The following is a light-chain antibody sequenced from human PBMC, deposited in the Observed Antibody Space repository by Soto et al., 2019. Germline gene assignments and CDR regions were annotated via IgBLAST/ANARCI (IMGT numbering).Light chain of an antibody. V-gene: IGLV2-14*03. CDR3: SSYTSSSTLAV. Sequence: QSALTQPASVSGSPGQSITICCTGTSSDVGGYNYVSWYQQHPGKAPKLMIYDVSNRPSGVSNRFSGSKSGNRASLTISGLQAEDEADYYCSSYTSSSTLAVFGTGTKLTVL. J-gene: IGLJ1*01. CDR2: DVS. CDR1: SSDVGGYNY.